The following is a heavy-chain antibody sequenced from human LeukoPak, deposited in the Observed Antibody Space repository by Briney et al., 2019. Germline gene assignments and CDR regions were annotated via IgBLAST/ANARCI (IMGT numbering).Heavy chain of an antibody. CDR2: ISSSSSTI. J-gene: IGHJ4*02. Sequence: GGSLRLSCAASGFTFSSYSMNWVRQAPGKGLEWVSYISSSSSTIYYADSVKGRFTISRDNAKNSLYLQMNSLRAEDTAVYYCARTFYDSSGYYYHFDYWGQGTLVTVSS. V-gene: IGHV3-48*04. CDR1: GFTFSSYS. D-gene: IGHD3-22*01. CDR3: ARTFYDSSGYYYHFDY.